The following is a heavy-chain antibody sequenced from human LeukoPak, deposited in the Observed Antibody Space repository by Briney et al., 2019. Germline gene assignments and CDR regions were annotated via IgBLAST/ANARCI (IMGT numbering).Heavy chain of an antibody. CDR3: ARLEVVTPPYYFDY. J-gene: IGHJ4*02. D-gene: IGHD4-23*01. CDR1: GGSFSGYY. CDR2: INHSGST. Sequence: PSETLSLTCAVYGGSFSGYYWSWIRQPPGKGLEWIGEINHSGSTNYNPSLKSRVTISVDTSKNQSSLKLSSVTAADTAVYYCARLEVVTPPYYFDYWGQGTLVTVSS. V-gene: IGHV4-34*01.